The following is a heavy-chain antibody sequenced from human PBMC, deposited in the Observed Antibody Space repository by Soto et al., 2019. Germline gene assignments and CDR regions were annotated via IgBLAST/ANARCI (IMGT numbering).Heavy chain of an antibody. CDR2: IYWDDDK. Sequence: QITLKESGPTLVKPTQTLTLTCTFSGFSLSTTEVGVGWIRQPPGEALEWLALIYWDDDKRYSPSLKSRLTITKDTSKNQVVLTMTNMDPVDTATYYCARRGYGDYDFRGQGILVTVSS. V-gene: IGHV2-5*02. CDR3: ARRGYGDYDF. CDR1: GFSLSTTEVG. J-gene: IGHJ4*02. D-gene: IGHD4-17*01.